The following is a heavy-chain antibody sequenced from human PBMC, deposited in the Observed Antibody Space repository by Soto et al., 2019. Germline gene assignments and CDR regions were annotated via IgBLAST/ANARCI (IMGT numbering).Heavy chain of an antibody. CDR1: GGSFSGYY. J-gene: IGHJ2*01. D-gene: IGHD3-10*01. CDR3: ARVADYYDPGSSYWYFDL. V-gene: IGHV4-34*01. Sequence: PSETLSLTCAVYGGSFSGYYWTWIRQPPGTGLEWIGEINHSGSTNYNPSLKSRVTISVDTSKNQFSLKLTSVTAADTAVYYCARVADYYDPGSSYWYFDLWGRRALATVPS. CDR2: INHSGST.